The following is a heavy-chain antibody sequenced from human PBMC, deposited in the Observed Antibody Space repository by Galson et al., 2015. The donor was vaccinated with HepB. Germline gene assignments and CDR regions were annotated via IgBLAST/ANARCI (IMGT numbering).Heavy chain of an antibody. CDR1: GYTLTELS. D-gene: IGHD3-3*01. CDR3: ATETPRGTIFGVVRGYFDY. V-gene: IGHV1-24*01. J-gene: IGHJ4*02. Sequence: SVKVSCKVSGYTLTELSMHWVRQAPGKGLEWMGGFDPEDGETIYAQKFQGRVTMTEDTSTDTAYMELSSLRSEDTAVYYCATETPRGTIFGVVRGYFDYWGQGTLVTVSS. CDR2: FDPEDGET.